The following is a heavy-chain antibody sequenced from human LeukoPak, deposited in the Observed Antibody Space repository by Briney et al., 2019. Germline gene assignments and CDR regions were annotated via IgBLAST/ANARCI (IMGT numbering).Heavy chain of an antibody. CDR1: GFTFSSYS. Sequence: GGSLRLSCAASGFTFSSYSMNWVRQAPGKGLEWVSSISSSSSYIYYADSVKGRFTISRDNAKNSLYLQMNSPRAEDTAVYYCARDPGYCSSTSCYTYYYGMDVWGQGTTVTVSS. CDR3: ARDPGYCSSTSCYTYYYGMDV. V-gene: IGHV3-21*01. J-gene: IGHJ6*02. D-gene: IGHD2-2*02. CDR2: ISSSSSYI.